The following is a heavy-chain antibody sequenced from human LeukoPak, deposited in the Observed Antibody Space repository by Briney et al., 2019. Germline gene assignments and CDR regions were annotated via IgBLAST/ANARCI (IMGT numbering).Heavy chain of an antibody. CDR2: IYSGGIT. CDR3: AGSTNGYNLLHH. V-gene: IGHV3-53*01. Sequence: GGSLRLSCAASGFTVSGNYMSWVRRAPGKGLEWVSVIYSGGITFYSDSVKGRFTISRDNSMNTLSLKINSLRAEDTAVYYCAGSTNGYNLLHHWGQGTLVTVSS. J-gene: IGHJ1*01. D-gene: IGHD5-24*01. CDR1: GFTVSGNY.